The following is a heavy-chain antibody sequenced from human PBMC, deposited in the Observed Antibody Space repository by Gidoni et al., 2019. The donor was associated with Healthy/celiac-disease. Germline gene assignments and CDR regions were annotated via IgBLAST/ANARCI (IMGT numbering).Heavy chain of an antibody. Sequence: EVQLVESGGGLVQPGGSLRLSCAASGFTFSSYSMNWVRQAPGKGLEWVSYISSSSSTIYYADSVKGRFTISRDNAKNSLYLQMNSLRAEDTAVYYCVSEPHSSGYYYASDAFDIWGQGTMVTVSS. CDR3: VSEPHSSGYYYASDAFDI. CDR1: GFTFSSYS. CDR2: ISSSSSTI. D-gene: IGHD3-22*01. J-gene: IGHJ3*02. V-gene: IGHV3-48*01.